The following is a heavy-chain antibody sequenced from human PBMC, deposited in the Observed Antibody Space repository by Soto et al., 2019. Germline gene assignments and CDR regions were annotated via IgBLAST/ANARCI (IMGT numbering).Heavy chain of an antibody. CDR3: ARTLYSGYESGPFDY. CDR1: GGSISTYY. D-gene: IGHD5-12*01. J-gene: IGHJ4*02. Sequence: SETLSLTCTVSGGSISTYYWSWIRQPPGKGLEWIGYIYYSGSTNYNPSLKSRVTISVDTSKNQFSLKLSSLTAADTAVYYCARTLYSGYESGPFDYWGQGTLVTVSS. V-gene: IGHV4-59*01. CDR2: IYYSGST.